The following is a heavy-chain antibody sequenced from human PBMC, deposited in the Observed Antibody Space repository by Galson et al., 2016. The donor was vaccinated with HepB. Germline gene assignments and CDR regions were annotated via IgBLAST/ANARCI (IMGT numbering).Heavy chain of an antibody. CDR3: ARDCSGFGESTCFDP. CDR2: IYYSGST. CDR1: GGSITSYY. Sequence: SETLSLTCTVSGGSITSYYWSWIRQPPGKGLECIGYIYYSGSTDYNPSLKSRVTISVDTSKNQFSLKVNSVTAADTAVYYCARDCSGFGESTCFDPWGQGILVTVSS. V-gene: IGHV4-59*01. J-gene: IGHJ5*02. D-gene: IGHD3-10*01.